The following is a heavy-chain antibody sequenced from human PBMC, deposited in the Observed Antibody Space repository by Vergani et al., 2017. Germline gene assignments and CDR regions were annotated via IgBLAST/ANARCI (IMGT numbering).Heavy chain of an antibody. CDR2: INPNKGGT. Sequence: QVQLVQSGAEVKKPGASVNVSCKASGYTFTDYYIHWVRQAPGQGLEWMGWINPNKGGTNYAQKFQGMVTMTRDTSISTAYVELSRLRSDDTAVYYCARDHGMDVWGQGTTVTVSS. CDR1: GYTFTDYY. V-gene: IGHV1-2*02. CDR3: ARDHGMDV. J-gene: IGHJ6*02.